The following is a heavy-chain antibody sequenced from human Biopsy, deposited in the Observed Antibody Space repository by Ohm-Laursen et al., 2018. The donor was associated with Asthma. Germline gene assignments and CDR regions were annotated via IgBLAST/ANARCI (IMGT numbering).Heavy chain of an antibody. CDR2: IDPNSGGT. CDR3: ARIKIRIGAGTDRYFDL. J-gene: IGHJ2*01. CDR1: GYAFTDYY. Sequence: GPSVKVSCKASGYAFTDYYVHWVRQAPGKGLEWMGRIDPNSGGTNYAQKFLGRVTMTRDTSVNTAFMVLSRLRSDDTAVYYCARIKIRIGAGTDRYFDLWGRGTLVTVSS. V-gene: IGHV1-2*06. D-gene: IGHD3-16*01.